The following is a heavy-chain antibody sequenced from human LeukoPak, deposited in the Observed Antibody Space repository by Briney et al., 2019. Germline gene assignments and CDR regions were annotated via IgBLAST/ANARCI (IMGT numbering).Heavy chain of an antibody. Sequence: GGSLRLSCAASGFTFSDYYMSWIRQAPGKGLEWVSYISSSGSTLYYADSVKGRFTISRDNAKNSLYLQMNSLRAEDTAVYYCATAVEPADGMDVWGQGTTVTVSS. CDR1: GFTFSDYY. J-gene: IGHJ6*02. CDR2: ISSSGSTL. CDR3: ATAVEPADGMDV. D-gene: IGHD2-2*01. V-gene: IGHV3-11*01.